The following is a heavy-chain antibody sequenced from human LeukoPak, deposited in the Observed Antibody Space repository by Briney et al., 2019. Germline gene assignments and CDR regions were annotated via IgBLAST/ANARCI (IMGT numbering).Heavy chain of an antibody. J-gene: IGHJ3*02. CDR2: IYYSGST. Sequence: SETLSLTCTVSGGSISSYYWSWIRQPPGKGLEWTGYIYYSGSTNYNPSLKSRVTISVDTSKNQFSLKLSSVTAADTAVYYCAREPYSDAFDIWGQGTMVTVSS. D-gene: IGHD4-11*01. CDR3: AREPYSDAFDI. CDR1: GGSISSYY. V-gene: IGHV4-59*01.